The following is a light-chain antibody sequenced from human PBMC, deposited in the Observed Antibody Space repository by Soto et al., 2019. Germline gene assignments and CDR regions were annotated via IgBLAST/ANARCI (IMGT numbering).Light chain of an antibody. J-gene: IGKJ1*01. CDR1: QTINYW. CDR2: KAS. Sequence: DIQMTQSPSMLSASVGDRVTITCRASQTINYWLAWFQQKPGKAPKLLIYKASILESGVPSRFSGSGFGTEFTLTVCRLQPGDFATYYCQQSRTLWTFGQGTTVEIK. V-gene: IGKV1-5*03. CDR3: QQSRTLWT.